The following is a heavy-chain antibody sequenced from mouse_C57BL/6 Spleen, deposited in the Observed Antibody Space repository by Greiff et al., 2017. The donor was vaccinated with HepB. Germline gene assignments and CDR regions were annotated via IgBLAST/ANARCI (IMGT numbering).Heavy chain of an antibody. V-gene: IGHV1-64*01. J-gene: IGHJ2*01. D-gene: IGHD5-5*01. Sequence: QVQLKQPGAELVKPGASVKLSCKASGYTFTSYWMHWVKQRPGQGLEWIGMIHPNSGSTNYNEKFKSKATLTVDKSSSTAYMQLSSLTSEDSAVYYCARPLPNYFDYWGQGTTLTDSS. CDR2: IHPNSGST. CDR3: ARPLPNYFDY. CDR1: GYTFTSYW.